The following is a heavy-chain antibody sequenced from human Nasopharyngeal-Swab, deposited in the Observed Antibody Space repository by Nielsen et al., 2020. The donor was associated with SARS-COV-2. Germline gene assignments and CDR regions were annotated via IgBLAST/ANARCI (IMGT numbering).Heavy chain of an antibody. CDR2: ISSSSSYI. D-gene: IGHD3-22*01. CDR1: GFTFSSYS. CDR3: ARDSYYYDSSGMGPCAFDI. Sequence: GGSLRLSCAASGFTFSSYSMNWVRQAPGKGLEWVSSISSSSSYIYYADSVKGRFTISRDNAKNSLYLQMNGLRAEDTAVYYCARDSYYYDSSGMGPCAFDIWGQGTMVTVSS. J-gene: IGHJ3*02. V-gene: IGHV3-21*01.